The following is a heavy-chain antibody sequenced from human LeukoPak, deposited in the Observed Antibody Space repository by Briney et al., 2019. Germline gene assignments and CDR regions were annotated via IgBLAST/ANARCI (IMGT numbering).Heavy chain of an antibody. V-gene: IGHV4-4*07. D-gene: IGHD2-21*02. CDR2: IYTSGST. J-gene: IGHJ3*02. Sequence: SETLSLTCTVSGVSISSYYWGWIRQPAGKGLEWIGRIYTSGSTNYNPSLKSRVTMSVDTSKNQFSLKLSSVTAADTAVYYCARSPRRHCGGDCYLADAFDIWGQGTMATVSS. CDR3: ARSPRRHCGGDCYLADAFDI. CDR1: GVSISSYY.